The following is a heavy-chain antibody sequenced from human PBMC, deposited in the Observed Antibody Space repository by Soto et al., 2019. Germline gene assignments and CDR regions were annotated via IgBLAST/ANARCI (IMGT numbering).Heavy chain of an antibody. CDR2: IYTSGST. CDR1: GGSIISYY. Sequence: AETLSLTCTVSGGSIISYYCIFVRQPSVKGLEWIVRIYTSGSTNYNPSLKSRVTMSVDTSKNQFSLKLSSVTAADTAVYYCARDNGSGSYYNPNWFDPWGQGTLVTVSS. V-gene: IGHV4-4*07. J-gene: IGHJ5*02. D-gene: IGHD3-10*01. CDR3: ARDNGSGSYYNPNWFDP.